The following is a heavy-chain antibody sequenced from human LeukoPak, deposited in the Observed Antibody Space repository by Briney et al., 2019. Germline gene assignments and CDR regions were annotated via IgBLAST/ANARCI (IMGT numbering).Heavy chain of an antibody. CDR3: SSRYHYDSSGLRDY. Sequence: GGSLRLSCAASGFTFSSYWMHWVRQAPGKGLVWVSRINSDGSSTSYADSVKGRFTIFRDNDKNTLYLQMNSLRAEDTAVYYCSSRYHYDSSGLRDYWGQGTLVTVSS. D-gene: IGHD3-22*01. J-gene: IGHJ4*02. V-gene: IGHV3-74*01. CDR2: INSDGSST. CDR1: GFTFSSYW.